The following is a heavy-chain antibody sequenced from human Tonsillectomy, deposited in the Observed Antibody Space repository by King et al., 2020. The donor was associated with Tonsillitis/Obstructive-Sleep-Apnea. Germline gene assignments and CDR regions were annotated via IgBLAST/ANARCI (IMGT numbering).Heavy chain of an antibody. D-gene: IGHD3-22*01. CDR3: ARREISYDSSAYYYQNWFDP. CDR1: GGSISNYY. J-gene: IGHJ5*02. CDR2: IYDSGST. Sequence: VQLQESGPGLVKPSETLSLTCTVSGGSISNYYWSWIRQPPGKGLEWIGYIYDSGSTNYNPSLKSRVTISVDTTKNQFSLKLSPVTAADTAVYYYARREISYDSSAYYYQNWFDPWGQGTLVTVSS. V-gene: IGHV4-59*08.